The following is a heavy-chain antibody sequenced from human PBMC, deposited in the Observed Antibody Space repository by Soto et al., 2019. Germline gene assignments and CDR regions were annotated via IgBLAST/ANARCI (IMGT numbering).Heavy chain of an antibody. J-gene: IGHJ6*03. Sequence: SETLSLTCTVSGGSISSYYWSWIRQPPGKGLEWIGYIYYSGSTNYNPSLKSRVTISVDTSKNQFSRKLSSVTAADTAVYYCARAEEGYYHILSRRKSYYYYYMDVWGKGTTVTVSS. CDR3: ARAEEGYYHILSRRKSYYYYYMDV. CDR1: GGSISSYY. V-gene: IGHV4-59*01. CDR2: IYYSGST. D-gene: IGHD3-9*01.